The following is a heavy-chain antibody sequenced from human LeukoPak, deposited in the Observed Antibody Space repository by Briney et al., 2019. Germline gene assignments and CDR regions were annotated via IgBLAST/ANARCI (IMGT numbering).Heavy chain of an antibody. CDR3: ARVTGYSSSWGYYYYMDV. D-gene: IGHD6-13*01. J-gene: IGHJ6*03. CDR1: GFSFSSYE. CDR2: ISSSGSTI. V-gene: IGHV3-48*03. Sequence: GGSLRLSCAASGFSFSSYEMNWVRQAPGKGLEWVSYISSSGSTIYYADSVKGRFTISRDNAKNSLYLQMNSLRAEDTAVYYCARVTGYSSSWGYYYYMDVWGKGTTVTISS.